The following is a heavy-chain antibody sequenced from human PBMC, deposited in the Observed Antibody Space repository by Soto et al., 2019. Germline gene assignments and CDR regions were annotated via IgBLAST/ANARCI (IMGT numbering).Heavy chain of an antibody. V-gene: IGHV3-48*03. J-gene: IGHJ4*02. Sequence: LSCADSGLTFSRCEMNWVRQAPGKGLEWVSYIGTRGRTTYYADSVKGRFTISRDNAKSSLFLQMNSLRAEDTAIYYCAGRYCSNGVCHLGLSHFWDQATL. CDR2: IGTRGRTT. CDR3: AGRYCSNGVCHLGLSHF. CDR1: GLTFSRCE. D-gene: IGHD2-8*01.